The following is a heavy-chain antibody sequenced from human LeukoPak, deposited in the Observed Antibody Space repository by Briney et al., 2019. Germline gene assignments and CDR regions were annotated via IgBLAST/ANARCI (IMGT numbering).Heavy chain of an antibody. J-gene: IGHJ5*02. Sequence: SQTLSLTCAVYGGSISSGGSSWTWIRQPPGKGLEWIGYIYHRGTTYYNPSLKSRVTISVDRSKNQFSLKLSAVTAADTAVYYCARDHLYGDSSWFDPWGQGTLVTVSS. CDR3: ARDHLYGDSSWFDP. CDR1: GGSISSGGSS. V-gene: IGHV4-30-2*01. D-gene: IGHD4-17*01. CDR2: IYHRGTT.